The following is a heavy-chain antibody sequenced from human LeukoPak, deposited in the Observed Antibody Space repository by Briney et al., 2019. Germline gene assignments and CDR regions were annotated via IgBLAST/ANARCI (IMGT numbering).Heavy chain of an antibody. V-gene: IGHV3-30*11. Sequence: RGSLRLSCAASGVTLCSYAMHCVRQAPGRGGGWVAVISYDGSNKYYADSVKGRFTISRDNSKNTLYLQMNSLRAEDTAVYYCARGTLQRTGYYYYMDVWGKGTTVTVPS. CDR3: ARGTLQRTGYYYYMDV. J-gene: IGHJ6*03. D-gene: IGHD1-1*01. CDR2: ISYDGSNK. CDR1: GVTLCSYA.